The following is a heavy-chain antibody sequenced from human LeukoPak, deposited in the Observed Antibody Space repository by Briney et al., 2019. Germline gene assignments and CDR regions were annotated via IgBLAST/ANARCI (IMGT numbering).Heavy chain of an antibody. J-gene: IGHJ4*02. D-gene: IGHD3-10*01. V-gene: IGHV3-74*01. CDR3: VRSGSFDN. Sequence: GGSLRLSRAASGFTFSNYWMHWVRQPPGKRLVWVSHINTDGSSSSYADSVKGRFTISRDNAKTTLYLQMNSLRAEDTAVYYCVRSGSFDNWGQGTLVTVFS. CDR2: INTDGSSS. CDR1: GFTFSNYW.